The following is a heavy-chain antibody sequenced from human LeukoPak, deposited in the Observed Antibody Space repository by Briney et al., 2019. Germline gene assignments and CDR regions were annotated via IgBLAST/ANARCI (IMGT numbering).Heavy chain of an antibody. Sequence: SETLSLTCTVSGGSISSSYWSWIRQPPGKGLEWIGYVYYSGSTNYNPSLKSQVTTSIDTSKNQFSLKLSSVTAADTAMYYCARERTSVAGTGTFDIWGQGTMVTVSS. CDR1: GGSISSSY. CDR2: VYYSGST. D-gene: IGHD6-19*01. CDR3: ARERTSVAGTGTFDI. V-gene: IGHV4-59*01. J-gene: IGHJ3*02.